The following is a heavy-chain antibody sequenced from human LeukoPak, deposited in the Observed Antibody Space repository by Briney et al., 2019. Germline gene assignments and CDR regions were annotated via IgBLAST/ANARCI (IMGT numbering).Heavy chain of an antibody. CDR1: GGSISGGGYS. CDR2: IFYSGTT. Sequence: SETLSLTCAVSGGSISGGGYSWSWIRQPPGKGLEWIGYIFYSGTTYYNPSLKSRITISVDTSKNQFSLKLSSVTAADTAVYYCARVYYSSSYDYWYFDLWGRGTLVTVSS. J-gene: IGHJ2*01. CDR3: ARVYYSSSYDYWYFDL. D-gene: IGHD6-13*01. V-gene: IGHV4-30-4*07.